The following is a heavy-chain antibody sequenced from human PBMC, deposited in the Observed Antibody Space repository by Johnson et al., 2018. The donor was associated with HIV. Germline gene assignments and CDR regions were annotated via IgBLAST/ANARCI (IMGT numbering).Heavy chain of an antibody. CDR1: GFTFSSYG. J-gene: IGHJ3*02. V-gene: IGHV3-30*02. D-gene: IGHD2-15*01. CDR3: AKEQLLRAFDI. Sequence: QVQLVESGGGVVQPGGSLRLSCAASGFTFSSYGMHWVRQAPGKGLEWVAFIRYDGSNTIYYADSVKGRVTISRDNAKKSLYLQMNSLRAEDTAVYYCAKEQLLRAFDIWGQGTMVTVSS. CDR2: IRYDGSNTI.